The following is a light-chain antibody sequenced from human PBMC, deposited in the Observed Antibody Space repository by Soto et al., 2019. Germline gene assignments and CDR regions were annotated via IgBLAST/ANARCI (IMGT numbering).Light chain of an antibody. V-gene: IGLV2-14*01. J-gene: IGLJ2*01. CDR1: SSDIGGYNY. Sequence: QSVLTQPASMSGSPGQSITISCTGTSSDIGGYNYISWYQQLPGKAPKFIIYDVRNRPSGVSNRFSGSRSGNTASLTISGLQAADEADYYCSSYTSSSTVIFGGGTKLTVL. CDR2: DVR. CDR3: SSYTSSSTVI.